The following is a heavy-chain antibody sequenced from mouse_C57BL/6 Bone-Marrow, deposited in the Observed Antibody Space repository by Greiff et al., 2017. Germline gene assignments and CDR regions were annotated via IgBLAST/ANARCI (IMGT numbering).Heavy chain of an antibody. J-gene: IGHJ4*01. D-gene: IGHD2-10*02. CDR2: IYWDDDK. CDR3: ARYGNYDAMDY. CDR1: GFSLSTSGMG. V-gene: IGHV8-12*01. Sequence: QVTLKESGPGILQSSQTLSLTCSFSGFSLSTSGMGVSWIRQPSGKGLEWLAHIYWDDDKRYNPSLKSRLSISQDTSSNQVFLTITSVDTADTATYDCARYGNYDAMDYWGQGTSVTVSS.